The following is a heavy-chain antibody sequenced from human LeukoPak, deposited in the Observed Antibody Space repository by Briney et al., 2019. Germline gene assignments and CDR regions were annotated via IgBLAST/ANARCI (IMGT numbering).Heavy chain of an antibody. V-gene: IGHV4-30-2*01. D-gene: IGHD1-1*01. CDR2: IYHSGST. CDR3: ARAPLEPYYFDY. J-gene: IGHJ4*02. CDR1: GGSISSGGYS. Sequence: PSETLSLTCIVSGGSISSGGYSWSWIRQPPGKGLEWIGYIYHSGSTYYNPSLKSRVTISVDRSKNQFSLKLSSVTAADTAVYYCARAPLEPYYFDYWGQGTLVTVSS.